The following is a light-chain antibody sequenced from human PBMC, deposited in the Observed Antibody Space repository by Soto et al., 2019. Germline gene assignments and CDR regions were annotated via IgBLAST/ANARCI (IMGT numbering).Light chain of an antibody. CDR2: KIS. CDR1: QSLVHSDGNTY. V-gene: IGKV2-24*01. Sequence: DIAMTQTPLSSPVTLGQAASISCRSSQSLVHSDGNTYLSWLQQRPGQPPRLLIYKISYRFSGVPDRFSGSGSGTEFTLIISSLQSEDSAVYYCQQYNSWLWTFGQGTKVDIK. J-gene: IGKJ1*01. CDR3: QQYNSWLWT.